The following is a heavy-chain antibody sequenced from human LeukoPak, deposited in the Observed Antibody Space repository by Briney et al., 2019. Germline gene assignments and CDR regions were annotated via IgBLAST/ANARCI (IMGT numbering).Heavy chain of an antibody. Sequence: SETLSLTSAVSSYSISSGYYWVWIRQPPGKGLEWIGSIYHRGNTSYNPSLKSRVTISKDTSRNQFSLKLTSVTAADTAIYYCARGYDFDWPRFDYWGQGTLVAVSS. CDR2: IYHRGNT. D-gene: IGHD3-16*01. CDR3: ARGYDFDWPRFDY. J-gene: IGHJ4*02. CDR1: SYSISSGYY. V-gene: IGHV4-38-2*01.